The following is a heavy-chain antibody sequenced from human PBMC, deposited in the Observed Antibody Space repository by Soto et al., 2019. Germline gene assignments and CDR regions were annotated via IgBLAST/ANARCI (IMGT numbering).Heavy chain of an antibody. CDR3: ATYDSSGLAF. D-gene: IGHD3-22*01. V-gene: IGHV4-59*08. Sequence: QVQLQESGPGLVKPSETLSLTCTVSRGSISSYYWNWIRQPPGKGLEWIGYIYYSGTTYYNPSLKSRLTLSIDTSKKQFSLRLTSVTAADTSVYYCATYDSSGLAFWGQGTLVIVSS. CDR2: IYYSGTT. J-gene: IGHJ4*02. CDR1: RGSISSYY.